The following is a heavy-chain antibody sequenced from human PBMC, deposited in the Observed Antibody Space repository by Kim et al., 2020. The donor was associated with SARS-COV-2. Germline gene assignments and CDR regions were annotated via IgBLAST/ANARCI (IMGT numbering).Heavy chain of an antibody. Sequence: SETLSLTCTVSGVSISSSTDYWAWIRQPPGKGLECIGNINYSGRAYYNPSLNSRVTISVDTSKNQLSLKLSSVTAADTAVYYCARHVRKWYFDLWGRGTLVTVSS. V-gene: IGHV4-39*01. CDR3: ARHVRKWYFDL. CDR2: INYSGRA. J-gene: IGHJ2*01. CDR1: GVSISSSTDY.